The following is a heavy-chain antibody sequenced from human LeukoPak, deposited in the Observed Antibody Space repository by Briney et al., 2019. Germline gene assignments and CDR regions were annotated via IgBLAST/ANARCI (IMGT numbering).Heavy chain of an antibody. CDR2: IYPADSDI. J-gene: IGHJ5*02. V-gene: IGHV5-51*01. Sequence: GESLKISCKGSGYSINNYWIAWVRQMPGKGLEWMGIIYPADSDIRYSPSFQGQVTISADKSISTAYLQWNSLKASDTAMYYCARQKYCSGASCYTWFDPWGQGPLVTVSS. CDR1: GYSINNYW. D-gene: IGHD2-15*01. CDR3: ARQKYCSGASCYTWFDP.